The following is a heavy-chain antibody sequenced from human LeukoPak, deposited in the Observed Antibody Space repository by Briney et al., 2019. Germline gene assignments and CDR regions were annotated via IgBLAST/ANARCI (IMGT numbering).Heavy chain of an antibody. CDR1: GFTVSTNY. CDR2: IYSGGST. V-gene: IGHV3-66*01. J-gene: IGHJ3*02. D-gene: IGHD1-26*01. Sequence: GGSLRLSCAASGFTVSTNYMSWVRQAPGKGLEWVSVIYSGGSTYYADSVKGRFTISRDNSKNTLYLQMNSLRAEDTAVYYCARTLVGAELDAFDIWGQGTMVTVSS. CDR3: ARTLVGAELDAFDI.